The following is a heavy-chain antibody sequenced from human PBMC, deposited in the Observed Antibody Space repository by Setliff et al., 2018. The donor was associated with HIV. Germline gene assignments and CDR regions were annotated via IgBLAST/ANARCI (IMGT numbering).Heavy chain of an antibody. CDR1: GDSLDNSNW. D-gene: IGHD3-3*01. J-gene: IGHJ4*02. CDR2: IYHSGNT. Sequence: SETLSLTCVVSGDSLDNSNWWSWGRQPPGQGLEWMGEIYHSGNTNYNPSLKSRLTMSVDKSKNQFSLNLRSVTAADTAVYHCAREGSYNDFWSGGMTLDYWGQGALVTVSS. V-gene: IGHV4-4*02. CDR3: AREGSYNDFWSGGMTLDY.